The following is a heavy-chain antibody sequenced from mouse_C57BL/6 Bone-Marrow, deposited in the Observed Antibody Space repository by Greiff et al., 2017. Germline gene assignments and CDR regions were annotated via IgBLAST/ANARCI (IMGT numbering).Heavy chain of an antibody. Sequence: QVQLQQSGAELARPGASVKLSCKASGYTFTSSGISWVKQRPGQGLEWIGEIYPRSGNTYYNEKFKGKATLTVDKSSSTAYMELRSLTSEDSAVYFCARGPVVAMNYAIDYWGQGTSVTVSS. J-gene: IGHJ4*01. V-gene: IGHV1-81*01. CDR2: IYPRSGNT. CDR3: ARGPVVAMNYAIDY. D-gene: IGHD1-1*01. CDR1: GYTFTSSG.